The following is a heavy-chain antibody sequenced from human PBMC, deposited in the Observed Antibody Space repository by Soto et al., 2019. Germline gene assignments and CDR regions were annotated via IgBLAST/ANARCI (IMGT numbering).Heavy chain of an antibody. J-gene: IGHJ4*02. CDR1: GYTFTDYD. CDR3: AVTTGY. Sequence: QVRVVQSGAEVKKPGASVKVSCKTSGYTFTDYDINWVRQAPGQGLEWMGWVSPDHGNAGYAQQFQGRVTMTSDTPISTVFMELTNLRSEDRAAYYCAVTTGYWGQGTKVTVSS. V-gene: IGHV1-8*01. CDR2: VSPDHGNA. D-gene: IGHD4-17*01.